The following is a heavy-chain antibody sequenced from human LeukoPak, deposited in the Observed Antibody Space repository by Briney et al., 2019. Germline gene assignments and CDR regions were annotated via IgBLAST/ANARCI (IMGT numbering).Heavy chain of an antibody. V-gene: IGHV3-73*01. CDR1: GFTFSGST. Sequence: PGGSLRPSCAASGFTFSGSTVHWVRQASGRGLEWVGHIRPKANNYATAYAASVKGRFAISRDDSKNTAYLQLNSLKTEDTAVYYCSRHEALPGDYWGQGTLVTVSS. CDR3: SRHEALPGDY. J-gene: IGHJ4*02. D-gene: IGHD2-21*02. CDR2: IRPKANNYAT.